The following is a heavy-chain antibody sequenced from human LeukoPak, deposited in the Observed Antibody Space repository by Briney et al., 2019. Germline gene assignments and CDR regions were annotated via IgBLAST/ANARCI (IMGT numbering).Heavy chain of an antibody. CDR2: ISGSGGSP. CDR3: AKGKSRVPDDAFDI. D-gene: IGHD5/OR15-5a*01. CDR1: GFTFSSHA. Sequence: GGSLRLSCAGSGFTFSSHAMSWVRQTPGKGLEWISLISGSGGSPYYADSVKGRFTISRDNSKNTLYLQMNSLRAEDTAVYYCAKGKSRVPDDAFDIWGQGTMVTVSS. V-gene: IGHV3-23*01. J-gene: IGHJ3*02.